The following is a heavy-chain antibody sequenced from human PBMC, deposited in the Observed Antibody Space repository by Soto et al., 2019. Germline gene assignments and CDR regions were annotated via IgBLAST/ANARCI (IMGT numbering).Heavy chain of an antibody. CDR1: GGTFSSYA. V-gene: IGHV1-69*01. CDR2: IIPIFGTA. CDR3: ASLSPDATVVTPGWFDP. D-gene: IGHD4-17*01. Sequence: QVQLVQSGAEVQKPGSSVKVSCKASGGTFSSYAISWVRQAPGQGLEWMGGIIPIFGTANYAQKFQGRVTITADESTSTAYMELSSLRSEDTAVYYCASLSPDATVVTPGWFDPWGQGTLVTVSS. J-gene: IGHJ5*02.